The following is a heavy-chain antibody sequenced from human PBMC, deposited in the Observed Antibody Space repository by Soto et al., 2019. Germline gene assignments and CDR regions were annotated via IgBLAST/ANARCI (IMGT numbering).Heavy chain of an antibody. D-gene: IGHD2-21*01. CDR1: GGTFSSYA. V-gene: IGHV1-69*13. CDR2: IIPIFGTA. Sequence: SVKVSCKASGGTFSSYAISWVRQAPGQGLEWMGGIIPIFGTANYAQKFQGRVTITADESTSTAYMELSSLRSEDTAVYYCAGVFCDEKSKYYFDYWGQGTLVTVSS. J-gene: IGHJ4*02. CDR3: AGVFCDEKSKYYFDY.